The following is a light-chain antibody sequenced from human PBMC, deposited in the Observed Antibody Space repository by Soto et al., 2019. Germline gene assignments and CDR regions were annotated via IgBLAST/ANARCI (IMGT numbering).Light chain of an antibody. Sequence: EVVLTQSPGTLSLSPGGRATLSCRASQSVSRRLAWYQQRPGQSPRLLSSGASMRASGVPVRFIGSGSGTDFTLTITRLEPEDFAVYYCQQYGGSPITFGLGTRLEI. J-gene: IGKJ5*01. CDR2: GAS. CDR3: QQYGGSPIT. V-gene: IGKV3-20*01. CDR1: QSVSRR.